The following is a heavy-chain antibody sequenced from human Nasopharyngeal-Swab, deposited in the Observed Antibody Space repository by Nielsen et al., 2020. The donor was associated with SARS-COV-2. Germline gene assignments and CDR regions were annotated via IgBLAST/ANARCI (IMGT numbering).Heavy chain of an antibody. CDR3: AKEAPSCGADCRSLSDY. CDR2: INGGGSLT. CDR1: GFTFCDYA. J-gene: IGHJ4*02. Sequence: GASLKISCTASGFTFCDYAMSWFRQAPGKGLEWVSLINGGGSLTYYADSVKGRFTISRDNSKNTLYLQMNRLKADDTAIYYCAKEAPSCGADCRSLSDYWGQGSLVTVSS. V-gene: IGHV3-23*01. D-gene: IGHD2-21*02.